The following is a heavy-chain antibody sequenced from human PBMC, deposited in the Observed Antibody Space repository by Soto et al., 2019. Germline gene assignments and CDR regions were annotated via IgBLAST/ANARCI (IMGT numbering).Heavy chain of an antibody. D-gene: IGHD3-10*01. CDR3: ARFGSAPYLFYGGDG. J-gene: IGHJ6*02. V-gene: IGHV1-18*01. CDR1: GYIFTNYD. CDR2: VSGYNGNT. Sequence: QVQLVQSEPEVRKPGASVKVSCKASGYIFTNYDITWVRQAPGQGLEWMGWVSGYNGNTKYAQKFQDRVTMTTDNSTGTVFMGVRSLRSDGPAVYFCARFGSAPYLFYGGDGWGQGTTVFVSS.